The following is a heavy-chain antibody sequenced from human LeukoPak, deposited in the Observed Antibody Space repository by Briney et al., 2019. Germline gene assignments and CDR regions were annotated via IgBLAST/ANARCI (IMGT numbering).Heavy chain of an antibody. CDR3: ARGIVVVPAARDFDY. V-gene: IGHV1-2*02. CDR2: INPNSGGT. D-gene: IGHD2-2*01. Sequence: ASVKVSCKASGYTFTGYYMHWVRQAPGQGHEWMGWINPNSGGTNYAQKFQGRVTMTRDTSISTAYMELSRLRSDDTAVYYCARGIVVVPAARDFDYWGQGTLVTVSS. J-gene: IGHJ4*02. CDR1: GYTFTGYY.